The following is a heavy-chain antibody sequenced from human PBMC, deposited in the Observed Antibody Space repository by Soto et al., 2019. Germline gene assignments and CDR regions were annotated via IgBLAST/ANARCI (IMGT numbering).Heavy chain of an antibody. J-gene: IGHJ5*02. D-gene: IGHD3-9*01. V-gene: IGHV4-34*01. Sequence: SETLSLTCAVYGGSFSGYYWSWIRQPPGKGLEWIGEINHSGSTNYNPSLKSRVTISVDTSKNQFSLKLSSVTAADTAVYYCARLGVSSTLTPDRGNWFDPWGQGTLVNVSS. CDR3: ARLGVSSTLTPDRGNWFDP. CDR2: INHSGST. CDR1: GGSFSGYY.